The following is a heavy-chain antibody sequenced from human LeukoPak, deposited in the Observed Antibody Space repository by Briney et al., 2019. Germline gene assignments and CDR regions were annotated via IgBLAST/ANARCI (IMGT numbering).Heavy chain of an antibody. Sequence: GGSLRLSCAASGFTLRHYSMHWVRQAPGKGLEWVAVVSFDGKIEYYADSVKGRFFISRDNSNSTLYLQMDSLRPDDTGLYYCVRARVTRGLGYWGQGTPVTVS. V-gene: IGHV3-30*01. CDR3: VRARVTRGLGY. D-gene: IGHD3-16*01. CDR1: GFTLRHYS. J-gene: IGHJ4*02. CDR2: VSFDGKIE.